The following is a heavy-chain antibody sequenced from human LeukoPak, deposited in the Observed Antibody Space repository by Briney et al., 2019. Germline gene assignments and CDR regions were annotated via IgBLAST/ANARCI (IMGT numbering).Heavy chain of an antibody. J-gene: IGHJ4*02. D-gene: IGHD3-10*01. V-gene: IGHV3-11*04. CDR3: ARGGPYYYGSGTAHYFDY. CDR1: GFTFSDYY. Sequence: GGSLRLSCAASGFTFSDYYMSWIRQAPGKGLEWVSYISSSGSTIYYADSVKGRFTISRDNAENSLYLQMNSLRAEDTAVYYCARGGPYYYGSGTAHYFDYWGQGTLVTVSS. CDR2: ISSSGSTI.